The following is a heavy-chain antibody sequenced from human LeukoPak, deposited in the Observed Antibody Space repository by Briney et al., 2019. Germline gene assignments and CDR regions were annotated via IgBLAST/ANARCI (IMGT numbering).Heavy chain of an antibody. V-gene: IGHV3-23*01. CDR3: AKGASRYCSGGSCYSLF. CDR2: ISGSGGST. CDR1: GFTFSSYA. D-gene: IGHD2-15*01. J-gene: IGHJ4*02. Sequence: GGSLRLSCAASGFTFSSYAMSWVRQAPGKGLEWVSAISGSGGSTYYADSVKGRFTISRGNSKNTLYLQMNSLRAEDTAVYYCAKGASRYCSGGSCYSLFWGQGTLVTVSS.